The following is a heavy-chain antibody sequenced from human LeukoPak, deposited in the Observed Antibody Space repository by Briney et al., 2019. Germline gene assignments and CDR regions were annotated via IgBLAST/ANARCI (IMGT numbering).Heavy chain of an antibody. D-gene: IGHD3/OR15-3a*01. V-gene: IGHV4-39*01. J-gene: IGHJ4*02. CDR2: IYYTGNT. CDR3: AKQTGSGLFILP. CDR1: GVSISSSNSY. Sequence: SETLSLTCSVSGVSISSSNSYWGWIRQPPGKGLEWIGSIYYTGNTYYNASLESRVTISIDTSKNQFSLKLTSVTAADTAVYYCAKQTGSGLFILPGGQGTLVTVSS.